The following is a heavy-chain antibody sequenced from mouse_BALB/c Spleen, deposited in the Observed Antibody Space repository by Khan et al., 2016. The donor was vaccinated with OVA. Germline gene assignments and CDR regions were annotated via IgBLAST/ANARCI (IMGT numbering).Heavy chain of an antibody. V-gene: IGHV1-20*02. J-gene: IGHJ2*01. CDR1: GYSFTGYF. Sequence: VQLKQSGPELVKPGASVKISCKASGYSFTGYFMHWVMQSHGKSLEWIGRINPHIGETFYNQKFKGKATLTVDESSSTAHMELRSLASEDSAVDFCARIYGSDFDYWGQGTTLTVSS. CDR3: ARIYGSDFDY. D-gene: IGHD1-1*01. CDR2: INPHIGET.